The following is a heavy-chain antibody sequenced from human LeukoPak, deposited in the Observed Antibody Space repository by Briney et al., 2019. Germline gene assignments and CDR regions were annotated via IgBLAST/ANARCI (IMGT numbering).Heavy chain of an antibody. CDR3: ARAGGAAADPWYFDY. J-gene: IGHJ4*02. CDR2: ISAYNGNT. V-gene: IGHV1-18*01. CDR1: GYTFTIYG. D-gene: IGHD6-13*01. Sequence: ASVTVSFKSSGYTFTIYGISWVRQAPGQGLEWMGWISAYNGNTNYAQKLQGRVTMTTDTSTSTAYMELRSLRSDDTAVYYCARAGGAAADPWYFDYWGQGTLVTVSS.